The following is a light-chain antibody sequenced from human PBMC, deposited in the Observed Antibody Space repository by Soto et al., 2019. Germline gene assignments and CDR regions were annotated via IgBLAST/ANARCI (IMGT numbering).Light chain of an antibody. CDR2: LAS. CDR3: HQRQSWPRT. J-gene: IGKJ1*01. V-gene: IGKV3-11*01. Sequence: EIVLTQSPATLSSFPGASVTLSCRASQAVNTRLAWYQHKPGQAPRLLIYLASNRAAGVPARLSGSGSGTDFTLTISNVEPEDCAVDDGHQRQSWPRTFGQGTKVDIK. CDR1: QAVNTR.